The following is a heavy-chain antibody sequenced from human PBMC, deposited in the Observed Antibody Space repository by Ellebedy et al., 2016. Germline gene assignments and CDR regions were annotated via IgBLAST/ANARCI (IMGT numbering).Heavy chain of an antibody. CDR3: AKRRDMPGRHLDY. J-gene: IGHJ4*02. Sequence: GESLKISXAASGFTFSRSAMSWVRQAPGKGLEWVSTISGSGYPTDYANFVKGRFTTSRDNSKNTLYLQMNSLRAEDTALYYCAKRRDMPGRHLDYWGQGVLVTVSS. V-gene: IGHV3-23*01. D-gene: IGHD6-6*01. CDR2: ISGSGYPT. CDR1: GFTFSRSA.